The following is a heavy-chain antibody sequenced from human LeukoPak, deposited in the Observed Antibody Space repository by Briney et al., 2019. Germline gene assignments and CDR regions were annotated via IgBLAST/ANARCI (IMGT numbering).Heavy chain of an antibody. Sequence: SETLSLTCTVYGGSFSGYYWSWIRQPPGKGLEWIGEINHSGSTNYNPSLKSRVTISVDTSKNQFSLKLSSVTAADTAMYYCARRASGYSGKFDYWGQGTLVTVSS. CDR2: INHSGST. CDR1: GGSFSGYY. D-gene: IGHD5-12*01. CDR3: ARRASGYSGKFDY. V-gene: IGHV4-34*01. J-gene: IGHJ4*02.